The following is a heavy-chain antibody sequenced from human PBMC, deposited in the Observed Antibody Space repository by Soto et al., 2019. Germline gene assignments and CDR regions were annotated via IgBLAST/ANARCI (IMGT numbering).Heavy chain of an antibody. Sequence: ASVKVSCTASGYTFTGYYMHWVRQAPGQGLEWMGWINPNSGGTNYAQKLQGWVTMTRDTSISTAYMELSRLRSDDTAVYYCARAHHYYDSSGYSSSFDYWGQGTLVTVSS. CDR2: INPNSGGT. CDR1: GYTFTGYY. CDR3: ARAHHYYDSSGYSSSFDY. J-gene: IGHJ4*02. D-gene: IGHD3-22*01. V-gene: IGHV1-2*04.